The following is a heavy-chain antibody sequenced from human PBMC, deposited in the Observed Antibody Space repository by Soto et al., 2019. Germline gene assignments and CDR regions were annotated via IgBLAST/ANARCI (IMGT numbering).Heavy chain of an antibody. V-gene: IGHV1-2*06. D-gene: IGHD2-21*01. Sequence: GASVKVSCKASGYIFTDYYMHWVRQAPGQELGWMGRINPNSGGTNYAQKFQGRVTMTADESTITAYLELSSLKHDDTAVYYCAREVASDGTSGEDEIDIWGQDASLTVSS. CDR3: AREVASDGTSGEDEIDI. CDR1: GYIFTDYY. J-gene: IGHJ1*01. CDR2: INPNSGGT.